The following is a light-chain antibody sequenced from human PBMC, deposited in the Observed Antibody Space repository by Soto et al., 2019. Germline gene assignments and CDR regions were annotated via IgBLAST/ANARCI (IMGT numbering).Light chain of an antibody. V-gene: IGKV3-20*01. CDR2: GAS. Sequence: EIVLTQSPGTLSLSPGERATLSCRASQSVSNNYLAWYQQKPGQAPRLLIYGASNRATGIPDRFGGSGSGTDFTLTITRLEPEDSAVYFCQQYTGPPTTFGQGTRLEIK. CDR3: QQYTGPPTT. J-gene: IGKJ5*01. CDR1: QSVSNNY.